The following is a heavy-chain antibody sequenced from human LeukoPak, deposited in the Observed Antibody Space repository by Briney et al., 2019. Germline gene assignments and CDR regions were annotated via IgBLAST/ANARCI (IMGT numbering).Heavy chain of an antibody. D-gene: IGHD6-19*01. Sequence: ASVKVPCKASGYTFTSYGISWVRQAPGQGLEWMGWISAYNGNTNYAQKLQGRVTMTTDTSTSTAYMELRSLRSDDTAVYYCASDGEVIAVAETSFDYWGQGTLVTVSS. CDR2: ISAYNGNT. J-gene: IGHJ4*02. V-gene: IGHV1-18*04. CDR1: GYTFTSYG. CDR3: ASDGEVIAVAETSFDY.